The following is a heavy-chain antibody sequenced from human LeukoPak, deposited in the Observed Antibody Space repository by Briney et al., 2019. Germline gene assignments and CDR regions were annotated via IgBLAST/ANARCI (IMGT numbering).Heavy chain of an antibody. Sequence: GGSLTLSCAASGFTFSDRHMTWVRQAPGKGLEWVSYIYSGGGTKYYTDSVKGRFTISRDNGKSSLYLQMNSLRAEDTAVYYCAKEIAMGCCYDYWGQGTLVTVSS. CDR2: IYSGGGTK. J-gene: IGHJ4*02. CDR1: GFTFSDRH. D-gene: IGHD2-15*01. V-gene: IGHV3-48*01. CDR3: AKEIAMGCCYDY.